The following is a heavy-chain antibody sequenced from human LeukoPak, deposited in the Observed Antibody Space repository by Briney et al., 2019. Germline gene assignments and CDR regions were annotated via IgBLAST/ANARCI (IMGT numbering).Heavy chain of an antibody. V-gene: IGHV3-48*02. Sequence: GGSLRLSCAASGFAFSSYNMNWVRQAPGKGLEWISYIGSSGSPTHYADSVRGRFTISRDNAKNSLYLQMNSLRDDDTALYYCARRPYSDTSGRLSDVWGQRTTVTVSS. CDR3: ARRPYSDTSGRLSDV. CDR1: GFAFSSYN. J-gene: IGHJ6*02. CDR2: IGSSGSPT. D-gene: IGHD3-22*01.